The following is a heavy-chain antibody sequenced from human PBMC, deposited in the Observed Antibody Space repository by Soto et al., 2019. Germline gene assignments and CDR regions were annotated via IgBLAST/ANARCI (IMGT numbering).Heavy chain of an antibody. D-gene: IGHD3-10*01. J-gene: IGHJ5*02. CDR2: ISDSGGST. Sequence: EVQLLESGGGLVQPGGSLRLSCAASGFPFSSYAVSWVRQAPGKGLEWVSSISDSGGSTYYADSVKGRFTISRDNSKSTLYLQMHSLRAEDTAVYYCARRDGSGTYRWFDPWGQGTLVTVSS. CDR3: ARRDGSGTYRWFDP. V-gene: IGHV3-23*01. CDR1: GFPFSSYA.